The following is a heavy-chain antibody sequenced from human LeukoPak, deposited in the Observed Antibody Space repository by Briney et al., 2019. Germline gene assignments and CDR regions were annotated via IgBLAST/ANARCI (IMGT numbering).Heavy chain of an antibody. Sequence: GASVKVSCKASGGTFSSYAISWVRQAPGQGLEWMGGIIPIFGTANYAQKFQGRVTITADESTSTAYMELSSLRSEDTAVYYCARIHDSIGYYPYYFDYWGQGALVSVSS. D-gene: IGHD3-22*01. CDR3: ARIHDSIGYYPYYFDY. CDR2: IIPIFGTA. CDR1: GGTFSSYA. V-gene: IGHV1-69*13. J-gene: IGHJ4*02.